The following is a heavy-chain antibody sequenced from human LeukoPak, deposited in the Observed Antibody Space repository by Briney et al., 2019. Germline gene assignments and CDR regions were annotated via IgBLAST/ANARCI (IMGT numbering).Heavy chain of an antibody. V-gene: IGHV4-4*07. CDR2: IYTSGST. CDR1: GGSISRYY. Sequence: SETLSLTCTVTGGSISRYYWSWIRQPAGKGLEWIGRIYTSGSTNYNPSLKSRVTMSVDTSKNQFSLKLSSVTAADTAVYYCARCVGVRGATARYWFDPWGQGTLVTVSS. J-gene: IGHJ5*02. CDR3: ARCVGVRGATARYWFDP. D-gene: IGHD3-10*01.